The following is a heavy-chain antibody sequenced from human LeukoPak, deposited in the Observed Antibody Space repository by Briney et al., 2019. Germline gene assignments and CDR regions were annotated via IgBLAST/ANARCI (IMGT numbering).Heavy chain of an antibody. D-gene: IGHD3-22*01. Sequence: SQTLSLTYAISGDSVSSNSAAWNWIRQSPSRGLEWLGRTYYRSKWYNDYAVSVKSRITINPDTSKNQFSLQLNSVTPEDTAVYYCARARTDYYDSSGPFDYWGQGTLDTVSS. CDR3: ARARTDYYDSSGPFDY. V-gene: IGHV6-1*01. CDR2: TYYRSKWYN. J-gene: IGHJ4*02. CDR1: GDSVSSNSAA.